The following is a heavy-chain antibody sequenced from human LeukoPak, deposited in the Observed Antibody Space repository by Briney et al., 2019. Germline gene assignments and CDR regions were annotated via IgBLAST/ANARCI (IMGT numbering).Heavy chain of an antibody. J-gene: IGHJ5*02. V-gene: IGHV4-34*01. CDR1: GGSFSGYY. CDR2: INHSGST. Sequence: SETLSLTCAVYGGSFSGYYWSWIRQPPGKGLEWIGEINHSGSTNYNPSLKSRVTISVDTSKNQFSLKLSSVTAADTAVYYCARRVTIWNWFDPWGQGTLVTVSS. CDR3: ARRVTIWNWFDP. D-gene: IGHD3-9*01.